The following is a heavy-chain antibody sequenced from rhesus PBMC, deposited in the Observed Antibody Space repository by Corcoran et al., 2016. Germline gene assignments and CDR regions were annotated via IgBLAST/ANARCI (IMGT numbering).Heavy chain of an antibody. J-gene: IGHJ4*01. CDR3: TREPLFITGTTYRFFDY. V-gene: IGHV3-136*01. Sequence: EVQLVESGGGLVQPGGSLRLSCVASGFTFSSFDMSWVRQTPAKGLEWVSYIMYTVKTLYHAASVQGRFPIYRDKAKNSLSLKMRGLRAEDTAVYYCTREPLFITGTTYRFFDYWGHGVLVTVSS. CDR2: IMYTVKTL. CDR1: GFTFSSFD. D-gene: IGHD1-7*02.